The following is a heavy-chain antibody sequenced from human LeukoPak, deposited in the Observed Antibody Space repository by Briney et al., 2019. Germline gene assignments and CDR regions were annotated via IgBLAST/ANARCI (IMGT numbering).Heavy chain of an antibody. Sequence: GASVKVSCKASGYTFTSYAMHWVRQAPGQRLEWMGWINAGNGNTKYSRKFQGRVTITRDTSASTAYMELSSLRSEDTAVYYCARENIVVVVAAGRWFYPWGQGTLVTVSS. CDR2: INAGNGNT. J-gene: IGHJ5*02. V-gene: IGHV1-3*01. D-gene: IGHD2-15*01. CDR1: GYTFTSYA. CDR3: ARENIVVVVAAGRWFYP.